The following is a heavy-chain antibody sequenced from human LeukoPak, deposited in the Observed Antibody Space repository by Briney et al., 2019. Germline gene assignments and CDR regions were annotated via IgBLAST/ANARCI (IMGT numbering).Heavy chain of an antibody. CDR3: ARDHDWDYMDV. D-gene: IGHD3-9*01. CDR1: GFTLSSYS. J-gene: IGHJ6*03. Sequence: GGSLRLSCAASGFTLSSYSINWVRQAPGQGLEWVSFISTSSSYIYYADSVKGRFTISRDNAKNSLYLQMSSLRAEDTAVYYCARDHDWDYMDVWGKGTTVTVSS. CDR2: ISTSSSYI. V-gene: IGHV3-21*01.